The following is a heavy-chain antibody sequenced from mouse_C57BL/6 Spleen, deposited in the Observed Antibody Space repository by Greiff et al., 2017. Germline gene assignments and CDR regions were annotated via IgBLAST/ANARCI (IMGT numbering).Heavy chain of an antibody. CDR3: SREMPAMDY. Sequence: QVQLQQSGAELVKPGASVKISCKASGYAFSSYWMNWVKPRPGKGLEWIGQIYPCDGDTNYNGKFKGKATLTADKSSSTAYMQLSSLTSEDSAVYFCSREMPAMDYWGQGTSVTVSS. J-gene: IGHJ4*01. V-gene: IGHV1-80*01. CDR1: GYAFSSYW. CDR2: IYPCDGDT.